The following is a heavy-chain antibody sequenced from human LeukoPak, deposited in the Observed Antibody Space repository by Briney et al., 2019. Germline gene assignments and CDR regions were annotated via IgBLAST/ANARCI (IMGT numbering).Heavy chain of an antibody. Sequence: MPSETLSLTCTVSGGSISSSNWWSWVRQPPGKGLEWIGEIYHSGSTNYNPSLKSRVTISVDKSKNQFSLKLSSVTAADTAVYYCARAPIAVAGNFDYWGQGTLVTVSS. CDR3: ARAPIAVAGNFDY. J-gene: IGHJ4*02. D-gene: IGHD6-19*01. CDR1: GGSISSSNW. CDR2: IYHSGST. V-gene: IGHV4-4*02.